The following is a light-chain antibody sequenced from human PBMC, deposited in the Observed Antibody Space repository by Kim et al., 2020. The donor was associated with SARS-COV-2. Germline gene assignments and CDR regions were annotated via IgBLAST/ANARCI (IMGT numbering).Light chain of an antibody. V-gene: IGLV3-9*01. J-gene: IGLJ1*01. CDR2: GDS. CDR3: QVWDSSTAHYV. CDR1: NIGSKN. Sequence: ALGQTARITCGGNNIGSKNVHWYQQKPGQAPVLVIYGDSNRPSGIPELFSGSNSGNTATLTISRAQAGDEADYYCQVWDSSTAHYVFGTGTKVTVL.